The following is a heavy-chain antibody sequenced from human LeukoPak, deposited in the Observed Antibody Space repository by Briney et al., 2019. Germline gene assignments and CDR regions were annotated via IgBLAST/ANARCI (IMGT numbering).Heavy chain of an antibody. CDR1: GFTFSSYS. CDR3: AKAGTLRPLDY. Sequence: GGSLRLSCAASGFTFSSYSMNWVRQAPGKGLEWVSSISGSSSYIYYADSVKGRFTISRDNAKNSLYLQMNGLRAEDTAVYYCAKAGTLRPLDYWGQGTLVTVSS. CDR2: ISGSSSYI. J-gene: IGHJ4*02. D-gene: IGHD3-10*01. V-gene: IGHV3-21*01.